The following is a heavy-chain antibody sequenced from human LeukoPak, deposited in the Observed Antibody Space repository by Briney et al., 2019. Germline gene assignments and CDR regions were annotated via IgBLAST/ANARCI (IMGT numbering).Heavy chain of an antibody. CDR1: GYTFTGYY. CDR2: INPSGGST. D-gene: IGHD1-26*01. CDR3: ARSSAYYNEADI. V-gene: IGHV1-46*01. J-gene: IGHJ3*02. Sequence: ASVKVSCKASGYTFTGYYIHWVRQAPGQGLEWTGWINPSGGSTTYAQKFQGRLTMASDTSTSTVYMELSSLRSEDTAMYYCARSSAYYNEADIWGQGTMVTVSS.